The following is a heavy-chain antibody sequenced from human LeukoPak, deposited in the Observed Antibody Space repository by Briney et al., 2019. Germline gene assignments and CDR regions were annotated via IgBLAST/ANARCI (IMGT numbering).Heavy chain of an antibody. CDR2: IYYSGTT. V-gene: IGHV4-31*03. Sequence: SETLSLTCTVSGGSISSGGYYWSWIRQHPGKGLEWIGCIYYSGTTYYHPSLTSRVAISVDTSKNQFSLKLSSVTAADTAVYYCARSGTVTTWNYWGQGTLVTVSS. J-gene: IGHJ4*02. CDR1: GGSISSGGYY. CDR3: ARSGTVTTWNY. D-gene: IGHD4-17*01.